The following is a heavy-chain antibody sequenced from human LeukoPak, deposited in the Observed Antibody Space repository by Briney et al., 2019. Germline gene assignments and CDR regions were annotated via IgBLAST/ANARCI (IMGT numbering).Heavy chain of an antibody. CDR1: GFTFSTYG. CDR2: ITSSGSTI. CDR3: ARVYTYGLPGGYFDY. V-gene: IGHV3-48*04. J-gene: IGHJ4*02. Sequence: GGSLRLSCAASGFTFSTYGIHWVRQAPGKGLEWLSYITSSGSTIYYADSVKGRFTISRDNAKNSLFLQMNSLRAEDTAVYYCARVYTYGLPGGYFDYWGQGTLVTVSS. D-gene: IGHD5-24*01.